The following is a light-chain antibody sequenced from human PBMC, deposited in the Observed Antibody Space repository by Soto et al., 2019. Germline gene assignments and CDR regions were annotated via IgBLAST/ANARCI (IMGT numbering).Light chain of an antibody. V-gene: IGKV1-27*01. CDR1: QGIANY. Sequence: DIQMTQSPASLSASVGDRVTITCRANQGIANYVAWFQQKPGKVPKILISAASTLQSGVPSRFSATGTGIEFTLTISSLQPEDVATYFCLKYTGAPWTFGQGTEV. CDR2: AAS. J-gene: IGKJ1*01. CDR3: LKYTGAPWT.